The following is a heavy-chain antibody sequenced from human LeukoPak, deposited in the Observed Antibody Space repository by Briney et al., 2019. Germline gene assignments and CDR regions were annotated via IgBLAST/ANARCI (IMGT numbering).Heavy chain of an antibody. J-gene: IGHJ6*02. Sequence: SETLSLTCTAGGGSISRYYWSSIRQPPGRGLEWIGDMYYSGSTNYNPSLKSRVTISVDTSKNQFSLKLSSVTAADTAVYYCVRAIELGGTTYYYYYSMDVWGQGTTVTVSS. CDR1: GGSISRYY. V-gene: IGHV4-59*01. D-gene: IGHD1-1*01. CDR3: VRAIELGGTTYYYYYSMDV. CDR2: MYYSGST.